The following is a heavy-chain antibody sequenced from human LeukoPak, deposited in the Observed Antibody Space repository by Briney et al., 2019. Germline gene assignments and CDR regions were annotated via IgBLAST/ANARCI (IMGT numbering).Heavy chain of an antibody. CDR3: ARDPDFWSGYYDYYYYYMDV. V-gene: IGHV4-61*02. CDR2: IYTSGST. CDR1: GGSISSGSYY. D-gene: IGHD3-3*01. Sequence: PSQTLSLTCTVSGGSISSGSYYWSWIRQPAGKGLEWIGRIYTSGSTNYNPSLKSRVTISVDTSKNQFSLKLSSVTAADTAVYYCARDPDFWSGYYDYYYYYMDVWGXXTTVTVSS. J-gene: IGHJ6*03.